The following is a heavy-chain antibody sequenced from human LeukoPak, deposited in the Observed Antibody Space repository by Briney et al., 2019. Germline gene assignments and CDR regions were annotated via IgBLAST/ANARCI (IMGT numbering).Heavy chain of an antibody. CDR2: MNPNSGNT. CDR1: GYTFTTYD. D-gene: IGHD5-18*01. V-gene: IGHV1-8*02. Sequence: ASVKVSCKASGYTFTTYDINWVRQATGQGPEWMGWMNPNSGNTGYAQRFRGRVTMTRDTSISTAYMELNSLTSEDTAVYYCAKNVRDTGTFDYWGQGTLVTVSS. J-gene: IGHJ4*02. CDR3: AKNVRDTGTFDY.